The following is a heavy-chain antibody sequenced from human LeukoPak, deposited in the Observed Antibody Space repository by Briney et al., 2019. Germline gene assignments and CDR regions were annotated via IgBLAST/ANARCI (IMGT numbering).Heavy chain of an antibody. D-gene: IGHD3-3*01. CDR2: ISGSGGSA. V-gene: IGHV3-23*01. CDR1: GFTFSSYA. Sequence: PGGSLRLSCAASGFTFSSYAMSWVRQAPGKGPEWVSAISGSGGSAYYADSVKGRFTISRDNSKNTLYLQMNSLRAEDTAVYYCANDLRLALGDYWGQGTLVTVSS. J-gene: IGHJ4*02. CDR3: ANDLRLALGDY.